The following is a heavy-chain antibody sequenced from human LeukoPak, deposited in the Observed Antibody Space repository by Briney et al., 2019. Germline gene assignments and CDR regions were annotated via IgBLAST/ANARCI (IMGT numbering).Heavy chain of an antibody. D-gene: IGHD2-15*01. V-gene: IGHV3-21*04. CDR2: ISSSSSYI. Sequence: GGSLRLSCAASGFTFSSYSMNWVRQAPGKGLEWVSSISSSSSYIYYADSVKGRFTISRDNSKNTLYLQMNSLRVEDTAVYYCAKDRLRYCSGGSCYSPVDYWGQGTLVSVSS. CDR3: AKDRLRYCSGGSCYSPVDY. CDR1: GFTFSSYS. J-gene: IGHJ4*02.